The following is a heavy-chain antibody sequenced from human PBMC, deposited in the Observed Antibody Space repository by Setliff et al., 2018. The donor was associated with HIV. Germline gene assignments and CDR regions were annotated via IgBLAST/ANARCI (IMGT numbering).Heavy chain of an antibody. CDR1: GFTFSDYG. D-gene: IGHD6-19*01. V-gene: IGHV3-30*19. CDR2: ISYDGSNK. Sequence: GGSLRLSCVASGFTFSDYGMHWVRQTPGKGLEWVAVISYDGSNKYYADSVKGRFTISRDNSKNTLYLQMNGLRAEDAAVYYCAIPGYYSGWYHFDYWGQGTLVTVSS. J-gene: IGHJ4*02. CDR3: AIPGYYSGWYHFDY.